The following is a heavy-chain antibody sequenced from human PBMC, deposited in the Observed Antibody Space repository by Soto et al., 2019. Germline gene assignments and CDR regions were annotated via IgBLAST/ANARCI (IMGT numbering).Heavy chain of an antibody. Sequence: EVQLVESGGGLVQPGGSLRLSCAASGFTFNSYSMNWVRQAPGKGLEWVSYISSSSSTTYYADSVKGRFTISRDNAKNSLYLQMNSLRDEDTAVYYCARGLYYYDSRGYWGYWGQGTLVTVSS. V-gene: IGHV3-48*02. CDR2: ISSSSSTT. D-gene: IGHD3-22*01. CDR1: GFTFNSYS. CDR3: ARGLYYYDSRGYWGY. J-gene: IGHJ4*02.